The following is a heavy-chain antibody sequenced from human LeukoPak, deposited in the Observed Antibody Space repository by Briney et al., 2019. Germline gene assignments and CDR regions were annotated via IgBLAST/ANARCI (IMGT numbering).Heavy chain of an antibody. D-gene: IGHD1-26*01. CDR2: AYYSGST. J-gene: IGHJ4*02. Sequence: PSETLSLTCTVSGGSISSSSYYWGWIRQPPGKGLEWIGSAYYSGSTYHNPSLKSRVTISVDTSKNQFSLKLSSVTAADTAVYYCARQGSGNYLSPVNYWGQGTLVTVSS. CDR1: GGSISSSSYY. V-gene: IGHV4-39*01. CDR3: ARQGSGNYLSPVNY.